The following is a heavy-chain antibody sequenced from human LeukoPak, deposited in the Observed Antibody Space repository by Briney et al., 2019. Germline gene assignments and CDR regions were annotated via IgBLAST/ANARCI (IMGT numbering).Heavy chain of an antibody. Sequence: SVKVSCKASGGTFSSYAISWVRQAPGQGLEWMGGIVPIFGTANYAQKFQGRVTITADKSTSTAYMELSSLRSEDTAVYYCARASFGVRGGYSGYDDYYYYYMDVWGKGTTVTVSS. D-gene: IGHD5-12*01. CDR1: GGTFSSYA. CDR2: IVPIFGTA. J-gene: IGHJ6*03. CDR3: ARASFGVRGGYSGYDDYYYYYMDV. V-gene: IGHV1-69*06.